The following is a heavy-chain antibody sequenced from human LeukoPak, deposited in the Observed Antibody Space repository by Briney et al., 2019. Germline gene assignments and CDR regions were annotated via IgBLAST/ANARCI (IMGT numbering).Heavy chain of an antibody. Sequence: GGSLRLSCAASGFTFSSYNMNWVRQAPGKGLEWVSSITSTGGYIYYADSVKGRFTISRDNARNSLYLQMNSLRAEDTAVYYCARSYCSGGSCYEDYWGQGTLVTVSS. CDR2: ITSTGGYI. D-gene: IGHD2-15*01. J-gene: IGHJ4*02. V-gene: IGHV3-21*01. CDR1: GFTFSSYN. CDR3: ARSYCSGGSCYEDY.